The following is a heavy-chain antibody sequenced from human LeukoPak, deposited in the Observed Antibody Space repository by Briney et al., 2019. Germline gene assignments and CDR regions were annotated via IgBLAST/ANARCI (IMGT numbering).Heavy chain of an antibody. J-gene: IGHJ6*03. CDR3: ARRWNYGRNYYIDV. CDR2: INDSGRI. CDR1: GGSCDDYY. V-gene: IGHV4-34*01. Sequence: SETLSLTCAVHGGSCDDYYCSWIRQPPGKGLEWIGEINDSGRINYNPSLMSRVTVSVDTSKNQFSLRLTSVTATDTAVYYCARRWNYGRNYYIDVWGNGATVSVSS. D-gene: IGHD1-7*01.